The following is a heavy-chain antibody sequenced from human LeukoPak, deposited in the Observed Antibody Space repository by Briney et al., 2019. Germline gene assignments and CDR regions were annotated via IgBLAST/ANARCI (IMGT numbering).Heavy chain of an antibody. J-gene: IGHJ4*02. D-gene: IGHD3-10*01. CDR3: AKEGDVSYYGSGSSSYFDY. V-gene: IGHV3-23*01. Sequence: PGGSLRLSCAASGFTFSSYAMSWVRQAPGKGLEWVSAISGSGGSTYYADSVKGRFTISRDNSKNTLYLQMNSLRAEDTAVYYCAKEGDVSYYGSGSSSYFDYWGQGTLVTVSS. CDR1: GFTFSSYA. CDR2: ISGSGGST.